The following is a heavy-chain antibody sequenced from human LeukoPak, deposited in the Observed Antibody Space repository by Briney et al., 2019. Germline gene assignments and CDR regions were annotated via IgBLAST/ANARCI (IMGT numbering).Heavy chain of an antibody. CDR3: ATSGDCGGDCYGEYFQH. V-gene: IGHV1-69*02. Sequence: GASVKVSCKASGGTFSSYTISWVRQAPGQGLEWMRRIIPILGIANYAQKFQGRVTITADKSTSTAYMELSSLRSEDTAVYYCATSGDCGGDCYGEYFQHWGQGTLVTVSS. D-gene: IGHD2-21*01. J-gene: IGHJ1*01. CDR1: GGTFSSYT. CDR2: IIPILGIA.